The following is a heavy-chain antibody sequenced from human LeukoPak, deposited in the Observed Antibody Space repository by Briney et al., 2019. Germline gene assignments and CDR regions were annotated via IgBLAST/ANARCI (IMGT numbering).Heavy chain of an antibody. CDR3: ARLYGSGSYWRLVDY. D-gene: IGHD3-10*01. J-gene: IGHJ4*02. V-gene: IGHV3-66*01. Sequence: GGSLRLSCAASGFAVSGNYMSWVRQAPGKGLEWVSVIYSGGSTYYADSVKGRFTISRDNSENTVYLQMNSLRAEDTAVYYCARLYGSGSYWRLVDYWGQGTLVTVSS. CDR2: IYSGGST. CDR1: GFAVSGNY.